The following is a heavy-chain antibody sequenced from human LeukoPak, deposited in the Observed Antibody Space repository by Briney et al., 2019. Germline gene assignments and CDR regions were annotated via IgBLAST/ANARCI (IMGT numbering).Heavy chain of an antibody. CDR3: ARDDCSSTSCYRFDY. J-gene: IGHJ4*02. Sequence: GGSLRLSCAVSGFTVSSNRMSWVRRAPGKGLEWVSIIYNGGSSYYANSVKGRFTISRDNSKNTFYLQMNSLRAEDTAVYYCARDDCSSTSCYRFDYWGQGTLVTVSS. V-gene: IGHV3-66*01. CDR2: IYNGGSS. D-gene: IGHD2-2*01. CDR1: GFTVSSNR.